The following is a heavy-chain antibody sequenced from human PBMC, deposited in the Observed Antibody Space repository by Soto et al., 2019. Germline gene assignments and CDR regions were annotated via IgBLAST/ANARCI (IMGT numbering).Heavy chain of an antibody. J-gene: IGHJ6*03. V-gene: IGHV4-59*08. CDR3: ARQLHYSNYPSYYYYYYMDV. D-gene: IGHD4-4*01. Sequence: SETLSLTCTVSGGSISSYYWSWIRQPPGKGLEWIGYIYYSGSTNYNPSLKSQVPISVDTSKNQFSLKLSSVTAADTAVYYCARQLHYSNYPSYYYYYYMDVWGKGTTVTVSS. CDR1: GGSISSYY. CDR2: IYYSGST.